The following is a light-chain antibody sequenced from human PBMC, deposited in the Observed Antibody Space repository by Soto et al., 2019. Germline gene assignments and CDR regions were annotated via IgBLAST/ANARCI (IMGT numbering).Light chain of an antibody. CDR2: DAS. CDR3: QQYKNWPPWT. CDR1: QSVSSN. V-gene: IGKV3-15*01. Sequence: ILVTQSPATLSLSPGERASLSCRASQSVSSNLAWYQQKPGQAPGLLIYDASTRATGISARFSGSGSGTEFTLTISSLQSEDSAVYYCQQYKNWPPWTFGQGTKVDIK. J-gene: IGKJ1*01.